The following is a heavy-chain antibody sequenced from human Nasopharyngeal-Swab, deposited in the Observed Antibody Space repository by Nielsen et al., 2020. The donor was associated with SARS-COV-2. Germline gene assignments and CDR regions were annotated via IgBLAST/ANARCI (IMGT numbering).Heavy chain of an antibody. J-gene: IGHJ4*02. Sequence: ASVKVSCKASGYTFTSYGISWVRQAPGQGLEWMGWISAYNGNTNYAQKLQGRVTMTTDTSTSTAYMELRSLRSDDTAVYYCARVSYDFWSGYHDDYWGQGTLVTASS. CDR3: ARVSYDFWSGYHDDY. V-gene: IGHV1-18*04. CDR1: GYTFTSYG. CDR2: ISAYNGNT. D-gene: IGHD3-3*01.